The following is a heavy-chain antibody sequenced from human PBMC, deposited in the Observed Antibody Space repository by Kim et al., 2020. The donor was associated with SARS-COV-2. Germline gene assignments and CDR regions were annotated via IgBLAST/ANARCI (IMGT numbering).Heavy chain of an antibody. V-gene: IGHV5-51*01. CDR1: GYSFTSYW. J-gene: IGHJ6*02. D-gene: IGHD3-10*01. Sequence: GESLKISCKGSGYSFTSYWIGWVRQMPGKGLEWMGIIYPGDSDTRYSPSFQGQVTISADKSISTAYLQWSSLKASDTAMYYCARHFSYGSGSYYNYYYYYGMDVLGQGTTVTFSS. CDR3: ARHFSYGSGSYYNYYYYYGMDV. CDR2: IYPGDSDT.